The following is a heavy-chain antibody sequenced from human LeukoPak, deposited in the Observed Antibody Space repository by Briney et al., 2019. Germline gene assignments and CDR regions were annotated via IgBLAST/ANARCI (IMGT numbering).Heavy chain of an antibody. CDR2: INPNSGGT. D-gene: IGHD3-22*01. Sequence: GASVTVSCTASGYNFFTYGITWVRQAPGQGLEWMGRINPNSGGTNYAQKFQGRVTMTRDTSISTAYMELSRLRSDDTAVYYCARAPYYYDSSGSPGDAFDIWGQGTMVTVSS. V-gene: IGHV1-2*06. J-gene: IGHJ3*02. CDR1: GYNFFTYG. CDR3: ARAPYYYDSSGSPGDAFDI.